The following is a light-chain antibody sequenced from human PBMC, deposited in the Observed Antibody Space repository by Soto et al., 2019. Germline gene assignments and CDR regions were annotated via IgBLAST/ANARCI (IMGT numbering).Light chain of an antibody. CDR2: DAS. CDR3: QQYENLPT. CDR1: QSSNIY. V-gene: IGKV1-33*01. Sequence: DIQMTQSPSTLSASVGDRVTITCRASQSSNIYLNWYQQKPGKAPKILIYDASNLEAGVPSRLRGSGSGTDFTFTISRMQPEDIATYYCQQYENLPTFGQGTRLEIK. J-gene: IGKJ5*01.